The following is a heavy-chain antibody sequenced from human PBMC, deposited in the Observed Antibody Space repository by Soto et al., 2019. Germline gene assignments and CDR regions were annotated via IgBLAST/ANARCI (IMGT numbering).Heavy chain of an antibody. J-gene: IGHJ4*02. D-gene: IGHD6-13*01. CDR2: MSGSGGST. Sequence: EVQLLESGGGLVQPGGSLRLSCAASGFTFSSYAMSWVRQAPGKGLEWVSAMSGSGGSTYYADSVKGRFTISRDNSKNAPYLQMDSLSAEDTAVYYCAKDGTDPYGFSSFDYWGQGTLVTVSS. CDR3: AKDGTDPYGFSSFDY. V-gene: IGHV3-23*01. CDR1: GFTFSSYA.